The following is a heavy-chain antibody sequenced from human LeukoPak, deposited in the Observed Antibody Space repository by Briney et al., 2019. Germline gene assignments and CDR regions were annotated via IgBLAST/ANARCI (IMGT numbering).Heavy chain of an antibody. J-gene: IGHJ4*02. V-gene: IGHV3-23*01. CDR2: ISGSGGST. CDR1: GGSISGYY. Sequence: ETLSLTCTVSGGSISGYYWSWVRQAPGKGLEWVSAISGSGGSTYYADSVKGRFTISRDNSKNTLYLQMNSLRAEDTAVYYCAKDYDILTALYYFDYWGQGTLVTVSS. CDR3: AKDYDILTALYYFDY. D-gene: IGHD3-9*01.